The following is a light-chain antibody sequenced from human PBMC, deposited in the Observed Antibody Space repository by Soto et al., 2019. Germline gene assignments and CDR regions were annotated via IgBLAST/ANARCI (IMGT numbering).Light chain of an antibody. Sequence: QSVLTQPPSASGTSGQRVTISCSGSSSNIGSNYVYWYQQLPGTAPQLLIYSNNQRPSGVPDRFSGSKSGTSASLAISGLRAADEADYYCAAWDDSLSGPVFGGGTKLTVL. V-gene: IGLV1-47*02. CDR3: AAWDDSLSGPV. J-gene: IGLJ3*02. CDR2: SNN. CDR1: SSNIGSNY.